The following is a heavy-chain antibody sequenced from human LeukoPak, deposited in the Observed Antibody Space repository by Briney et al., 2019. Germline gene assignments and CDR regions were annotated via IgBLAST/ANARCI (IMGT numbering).Heavy chain of an antibody. D-gene: IGHD2/OR15-2a*01. Sequence: GESLKISCKGSGYTFSDSWIGWVRQMPGKGLEWMGIIYPGDSDTRYNPSFQGQVTISADKSTSTAYLLWFSMKASDTATYYCARVGISEHFFDYWGQGTLVTVSS. J-gene: IGHJ4*02. CDR1: GYTFSDSW. CDR2: IYPGDSDT. CDR3: ARVGISEHFFDY. V-gene: IGHV5-51*01.